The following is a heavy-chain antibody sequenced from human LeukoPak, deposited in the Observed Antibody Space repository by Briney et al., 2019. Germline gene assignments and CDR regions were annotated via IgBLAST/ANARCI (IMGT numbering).Heavy chain of an antibody. D-gene: IGHD3-22*01. CDR3: AREASGGTSSGYYAGYDAFDI. Sequence: SETLSLTCTVSGGSISSYYWSWIRQPPGKGLEWIGYIYHSGSTYYNPSLKSRVTISVDTSKNQFSLKLSSVTAADTAVYYCAREASGGTSSGYYAGYDAFDIWGQGTMVTVSS. V-gene: IGHV4-59*01. J-gene: IGHJ3*02. CDR2: IYHSGST. CDR1: GGSISSYY.